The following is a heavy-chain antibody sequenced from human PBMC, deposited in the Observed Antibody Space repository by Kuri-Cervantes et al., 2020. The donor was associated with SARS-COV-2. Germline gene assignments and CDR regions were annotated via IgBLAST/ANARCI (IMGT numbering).Heavy chain of an antibody. CDR2: INPSGGAT. D-gene: IGHD3-3*01. V-gene: IGHV1-46*04. CDR3: EREGALTIFGVVTVNYYYYGMDV. Sequence: ASVKVSCKTSGYTFANYYIYWVRQAPGQGLDGVAMINPSGGATVYEQKLQGRVTVTRDMSTSTVYMELGSLRSEDTAVYYCEREGALTIFGVVTVNYYYYGMDVWGQGTTVTVSS. J-gene: IGHJ6*02. CDR1: GYTFANYY.